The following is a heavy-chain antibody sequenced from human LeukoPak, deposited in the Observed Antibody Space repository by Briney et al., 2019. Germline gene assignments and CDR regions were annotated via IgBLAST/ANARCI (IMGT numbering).Heavy chain of an antibody. V-gene: IGHV1-8*01. Sequence: GASVKVSCKASGYTFTSYDINWVRQAAGQGLEWMGWMNPNSGNTGYAQKLQGRVTMTRNTSISTAYMELSSLRSEDTAVYYCACLSGGRHANDYWGQGTLVTVSS. CDR1: GYTFTSYD. J-gene: IGHJ4*02. D-gene: IGHD2-15*01. CDR3: ACLSGGRHANDY. CDR2: MNPNSGNT.